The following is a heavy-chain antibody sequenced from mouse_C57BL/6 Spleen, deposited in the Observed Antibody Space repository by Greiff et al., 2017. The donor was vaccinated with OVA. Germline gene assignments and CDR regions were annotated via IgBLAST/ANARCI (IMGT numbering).Heavy chain of an antibody. V-gene: IGHV1-82*01. CDR1: GYAFSSSW. Sequence: QVQLKESGPELVKPGASVKISCKASGYAFSSSWMNWVKQRPGKGLEWIGRIYPGDGDTNYNGKFKGKATLTADKSSSTAYMQLSSLTSEDSAVYFCARGRDYDSWFAYWGQGTLVTVSA. J-gene: IGHJ3*01. CDR2: IYPGDGDT. D-gene: IGHD2-4*01. CDR3: ARGRDYDSWFAY.